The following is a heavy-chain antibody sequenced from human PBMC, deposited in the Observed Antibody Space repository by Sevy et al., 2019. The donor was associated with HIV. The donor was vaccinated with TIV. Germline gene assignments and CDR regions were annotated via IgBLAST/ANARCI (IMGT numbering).Heavy chain of an antibody. Sequence: SETLSLTCAVYGRSFSGYYWSWIRQPPGKGLEWIGEINHSGSTNYNPSLKSRVTRSVDTSKNQFSLKLSSVTAADTALYYCARTYSSSWYGIYYYYYYMDVWGEGITVTVSS. CDR1: GRSFSGYY. V-gene: IGHV4-34*01. D-gene: IGHD6-13*01. CDR3: ARTYSSSWYGIYYYYYYMDV. CDR2: INHSGST. J-gene: IGHJ6*03.